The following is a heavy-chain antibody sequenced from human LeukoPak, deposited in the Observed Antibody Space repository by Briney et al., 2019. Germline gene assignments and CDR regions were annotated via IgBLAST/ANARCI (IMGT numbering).Heavy chain of an antibody. Sequence: PSETLSLTCTVSGDSISSYYWSWIRQPPGKGLEWIGYIYHSGSTNYNPSLKSRVTISADTSKDQFSLKLSSVTAADTAVYYCARWEGGSYYDFDYWGQGTLVTVSS. D-gene: IGHD1-26*01. CDR2: IYHSGST. J-gene: IGHJ4*02. V-gene: IGHV4-59*12. CDR1: GDSISSYY. CDR3: ARWEGGSYYDFDY.